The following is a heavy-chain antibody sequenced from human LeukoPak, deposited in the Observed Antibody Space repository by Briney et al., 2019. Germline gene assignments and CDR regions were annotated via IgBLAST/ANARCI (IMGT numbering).Heavy chain of an antibody. J-gene: IGHJ4*02. CDR2: IYPGDSGT. D-gene: IGHD5-12*01. V-gene: IGHV5-51*01. CDR3: ARPIKGYGDRGYYFDY. Sequence: GESLKISCKGPNYSFTNYWIAWVRQMPGKGLEWMGVIYPGDSGTAYSPSFQGQVTISADKSISTAYLQWSSLKASDTAMYYCARPIKGYGDRGYYFDYWGQGTLLTVSP. CDR1: NYSFTNYW.